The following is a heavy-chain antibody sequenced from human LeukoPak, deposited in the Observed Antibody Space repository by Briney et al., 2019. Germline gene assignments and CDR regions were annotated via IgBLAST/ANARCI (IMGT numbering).Heavy chain of an antibody. CDR3: VRGYSGYPYYLDY. V-gene: IGHV4-59*08. D-gene: IGHD5-12*01. CDR2: ISYSGST. CDR1: GGSISGYY. Sequence: SETLSPTCTVSGGSISGYYWTWIRQPPGKGLEWIGYISYSGSTSSHPSLKSRVIISLDMSKSQFSLKLTSVTAADTAVYYCVRGYSGYPYYLDYWGQGTLVTVSS. J-gene: IGHJ4*02.